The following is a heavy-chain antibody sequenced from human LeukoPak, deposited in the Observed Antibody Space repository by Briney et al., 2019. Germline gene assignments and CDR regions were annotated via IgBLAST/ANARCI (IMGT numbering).Heavy chain of an antibody. Sequence: KISCKGSGYSFSIYWIGWVRQAPEQGLEWMGGIIPIFGTANYAQKFQGRVAITTDESTSTAYMELSSLRSDDTAVYYCARGSSGQHRDYWGQGTLVTVSS. D-gene: IGHD6-19*01. CDR2: IIPIFGTA. V-gene: IGHV1-69*05. J-gene: IGHJ4*02. CDR1: GYSFSIYW. CDR3: ARGSSGQHRDY.